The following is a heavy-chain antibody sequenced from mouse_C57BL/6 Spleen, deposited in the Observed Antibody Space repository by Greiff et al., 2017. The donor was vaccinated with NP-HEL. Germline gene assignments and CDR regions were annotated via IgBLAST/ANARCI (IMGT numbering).Heavy chain of an antibody. CDR2: ISNGGGST. CDR3: ARRGYDYDFDY. D-gene: IGHD2-4*01. V-gene: IGHV5-12*01. CDR1: GFTFSDYY. J-gene: IGHJ2*01. Sequence: EVMLVESGGGLVQPGGSLKLSCAASGFTFSDYYMYWVRQTPEKRLEWVAYISNGGGSTYYPDTVKGRFTISRDNAKNTLYLQMSRLKSEDTAMYYCARRGYDYDFDYWGQGTTLTVSS.